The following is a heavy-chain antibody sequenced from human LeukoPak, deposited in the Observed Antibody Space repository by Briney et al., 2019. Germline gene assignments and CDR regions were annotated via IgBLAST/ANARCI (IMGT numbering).Heavy chain of an antibody. D-gene: IGHD6-13*01. J-gene: IGHJ4*02. V-gene: IGHV3-30-3*01. CDR1: GFTFSSYA. CDR2: ISYDGSNK. CDR3: ARAGFSSSWHDPSFDY. Sequence: GGSLRLSRAASGFTFSSYAMDWVRQAPGKGLEWVAVISYDGSNKYYADSVKGRFTISRDNSKNTLYLEMNSLRAEDTAVYYCARAGFSSSWHDPSFDYWGQGTLVTVSS.